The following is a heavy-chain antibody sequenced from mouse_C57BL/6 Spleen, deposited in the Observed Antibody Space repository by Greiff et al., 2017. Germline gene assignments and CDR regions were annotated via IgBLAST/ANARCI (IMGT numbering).Heavy chain of an antibody. D-gene: IGHD1-1*01. CDR3: ARGPYYYGSSHWDFDV. Sequence: VQLQQSGAELMKPGASVKLSCKATGYTFTGYWIEWVKQRPGHGLEWIGELLPGSGSTNYNEKFKGKATFTADTSSNTAYMQLSSLTTEDSAIYYWARGPYYYGSSHWDFDVWGTGTTVTVSS. V-gene: IGHV1-9*01. CDR1: GYTFTGYW. CDR2: LLPGSGST. J-gene: IGHJ1*03.